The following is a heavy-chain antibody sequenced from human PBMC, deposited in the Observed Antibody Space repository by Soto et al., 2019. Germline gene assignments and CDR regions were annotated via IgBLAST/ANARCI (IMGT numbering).Heavy chain of an antibody. J-gene: IGHJ5*02. CDR2: IYSSGTT. CDR3: AKEGSGGSNWFDP. Sequence: KPSETLSLTCTVSGDSINNSYWSWIRQPAGKGLEWIGRIYSSGTTNLNPSLKTRVTMSADTSKNQLSLKLRSVTAADTAVYYCAKEGSGGSNWFDPWGPGTQVTVSS. D-gene: IGHD1-26*01. CDR1: GDSINNSY. V-gene: IGHV4-4*07.